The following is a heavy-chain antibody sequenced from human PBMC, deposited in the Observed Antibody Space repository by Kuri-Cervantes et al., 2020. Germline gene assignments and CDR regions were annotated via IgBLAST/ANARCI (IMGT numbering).Heavy chain of an antibody. D-gene: IGHD1-26*01. CDR3: AKDWGYSGSYGVISYYYGMDV. J-gene: IGHJ6*02. Sequence: GESLKISCAASGFTFSSYAMHWVRQAPGKGLEWVAVISYDGSNKYYADSVKGRFTISRDNSKNTLYLQMNSLRAEDTAVYYCAKDWGYSGSYGVISYYYGMDVWGQGTRSPSP. V-gene: IGHV3-30-3*01. CDR2: ISYDGSNK. CDR1: GFTFSSYA.